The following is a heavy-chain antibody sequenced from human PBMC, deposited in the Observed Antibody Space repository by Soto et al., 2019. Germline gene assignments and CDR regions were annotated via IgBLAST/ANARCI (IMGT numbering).Heavy chain of an antibody. CDR1: GASIGTSNW. D-gene: IGHD3-9*01. V-gene: IGHV4-4*02. Sequence: SETLSLTCAVSGASIGTSNWWSWVRQSPGKGLEWIGEIHDSGSTKYNPSLKSRVTISLDKSKNQFSLNVSSVTAADTAVYYCARLKTYDILNNSDYWGQGSLVT. J-gene: IGHJ4*02. CDR2: IHDSGST. CDR3: ARLKTYDILNNSDY.